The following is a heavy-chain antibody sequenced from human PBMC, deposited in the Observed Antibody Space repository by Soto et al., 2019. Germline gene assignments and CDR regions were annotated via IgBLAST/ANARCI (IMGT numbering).Heavy chain of an antibody. CDR3: VLTYQWLRFDY. CDR1: GFSLSTSGVG. D-gene: IGHD5-12*01. V-gene: IGHV2-5*02. CDR2: VYWDDDK. J-gene: IGHJ4*02. Sequence: QITLKESGPTLVKPTQTLTLTCTFSGFSLSTSGVGVGWIRQPPAKALEWLALVYWDDDKRYSPSLKSRLTITKDTSKNQVVLTITNMDPVDTATYYCVLTYQWLRFDYWGQGTLLSVSS.